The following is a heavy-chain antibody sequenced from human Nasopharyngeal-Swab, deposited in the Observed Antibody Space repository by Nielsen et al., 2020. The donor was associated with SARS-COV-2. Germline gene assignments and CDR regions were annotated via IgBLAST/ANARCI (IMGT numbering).Heavy chain of an antibody. V-gene: IGHV4-39*01. J-gene: IGHJ6*02. Sequence: SETLSLTCTVSGGSISSSSYYWGWIRQPPGKGLEWIGYISYSGSTYYNPSLKSRVTISVDTSKNQFSLKLSSVTAADTAVYYCARWFPRYYYYGMDVWGQGTTVTVSS. CDR1: GGSISSSSYY. CDR3: ARWFPRYYYYGMDV. CDR2: ISYSGST. D-gene: IGHD3-10*01.